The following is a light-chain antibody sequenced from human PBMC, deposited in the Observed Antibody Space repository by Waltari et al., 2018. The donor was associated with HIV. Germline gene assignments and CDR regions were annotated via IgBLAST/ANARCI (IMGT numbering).Light chain of an antibody. Sequence: DIQMTQSPSSLSASVGDRVTITCRASQNIRSNLNWYQQRPGKAPKLLIYAASSLQSGVPSRFSGSGFGTDFTLTITSLQPEDFSTYHCQQSFSSPPTFGQGTNVDIK. J-gene: IGKJ1*01. CDR2: AAS. V-gene: IGKV1-39*01. CDR1: QNIRSN. CDR3: QQSFSSPPT.